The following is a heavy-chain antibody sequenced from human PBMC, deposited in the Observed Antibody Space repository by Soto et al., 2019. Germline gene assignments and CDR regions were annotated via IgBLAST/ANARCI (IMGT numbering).Heavy chain of an antibody. V-gene: IGHV1-18*01. J-gene: IGHJ5*02. Sequence: SVKVSCKASGYTFTSYGISWVRQAPGQGLEWMGWISAYNGNTNYAQKLQGRVTMTTDTSTSTAYMELRSLRSDDTAVYYCARDASYDFWSGYPRKNWFDPWGKGTLVTVSS. CDR3: ARDASYDFWSGYPRKNWFDP. CDR1: GYTFTSYG. D-gene: IGHD3-3*01. CDR2: ISAYNGNT.